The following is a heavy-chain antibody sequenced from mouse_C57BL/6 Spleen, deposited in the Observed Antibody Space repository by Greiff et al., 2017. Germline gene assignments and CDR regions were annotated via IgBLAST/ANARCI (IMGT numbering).Heavy chain of an antibody. CDR2: ISYDGSN. Sequence: ESGPGLVKPSQSLSLTCSVTGYSITSGYYWNWIRQFPGNKLEWMGYISYDGSNNYNPSLKNRIAITRDTSKNQFFLKLNSVTTEDTATYYCARELWADYYGSSYWYFDVWGTGTTVTVAS. CDR1: GYSITSGYY. CDR3: ARELWADYYGSSYWYFDV. D-gene: IGHD1-1*01. V-gene: IGHV3-6*01. J-gene: IGHJ1*03.